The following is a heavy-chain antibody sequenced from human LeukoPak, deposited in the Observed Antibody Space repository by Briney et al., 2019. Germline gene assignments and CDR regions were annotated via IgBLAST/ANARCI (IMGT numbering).Heavy chain of an antibody. CDR2: VTWSSRSK. V-gene: IGHV3-9*01. D-gene: IGHD6-13*01. CDR1: GFTLEDYG. Sequence: GGSLRLSCEASGFTLEDYGIHWVRQVPGKGLEWVSGVTWSSRSKKYADSVRGRFSISRDDANNSLFLQMNNLRPEDTALYYCAKDSEARSISWYSRFDLWGRGTLVTVSS. J-gene: IGHJ2*01. CDR3: AKDSEARSISWYSRFDL.